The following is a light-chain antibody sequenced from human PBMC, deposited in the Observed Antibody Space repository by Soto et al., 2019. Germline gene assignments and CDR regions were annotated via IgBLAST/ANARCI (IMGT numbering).Light chain of an antibody. Sequence: EIVLTQSPGTLSLSPGEGDTLSCRASQSVSSNYLAWYQQKPGQAPRLLIYGASNRATGIPDRFSGSGSGTDFTLTINRLEPEDFAVYYCQQYGSSPLTFGGGTKVDIK. J-gene: IGKJ4*01. CDR2: GAS. V-gene: IGKV3-20*01. CDR3: QQYGSSPLT. CDR1: QSVSSNY.